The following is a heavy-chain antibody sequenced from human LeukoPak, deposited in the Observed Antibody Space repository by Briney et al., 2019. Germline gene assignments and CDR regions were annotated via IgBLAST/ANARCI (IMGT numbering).Heavy chain of an antibody. CDR3: ARGRRGPNRRYDAFDI. J-gene: IGHJ3*02. V-gene: IGHV4-34*01. D-gene: IGHD1-14*01. CDR2: INHSGST. Sequence: SETLSLTCAVYGGSFSGYYWSWIRQPPGKGLEWIGEINHSGSTNYNPSLKSRVTISVDTSKNQFSLKLSSVTAADTAVYYCARGRRGPNRRYDAFDIWGQGTMVTVPS. CDR1: GGSFSGYY.